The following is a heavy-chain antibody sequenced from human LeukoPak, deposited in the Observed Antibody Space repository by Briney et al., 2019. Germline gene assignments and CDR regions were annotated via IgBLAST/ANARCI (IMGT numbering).Heavy chain of an antibody. D-gene: IGHD6-13*01. CDR2: IYYSGST. J-gene: IGHJ4*02. V-gene: IGHV4-59*01. Sequence: PSETLSLTCTVSGGSISSYYWSWIRQPPGKGLEWIGYIYYSGSTNYNPSLKNRVTISVDTSNNQFSLRLSSVTAADTAVYYCARGGQLVQSIDYWGQGTLVTVSS. CDR3: ARGGQLVQSIDY. CDR1: GGSISSYY.